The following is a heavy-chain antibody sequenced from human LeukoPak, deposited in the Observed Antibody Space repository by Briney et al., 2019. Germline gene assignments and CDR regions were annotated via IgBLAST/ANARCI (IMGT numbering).Heavy chain of an antibody. CDR1: GDSLYY. CDR3: GRAPSS. V-gene: IGHV4-39*01. D-gene: IGHD2-15*01. Sequence: PSETLSLTCTVSGDSLYYWGWIRQPPGKGLEWIGSVYSTRHTNYNLSLKSRVTMSIDTSKNQLSLKLTSVTAADTAVYFCGRAPSSWGQGILVTVSS. J-gene: IGHJ5*02. CDR2: VYSTRHT.